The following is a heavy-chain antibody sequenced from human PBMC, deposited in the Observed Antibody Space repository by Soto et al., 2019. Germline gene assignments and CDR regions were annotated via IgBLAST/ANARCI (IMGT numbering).Heavy chain of an antibody. CDR2: INSDGSST. CDR1: GFTFSSYW. V-gene: IGHV3-74*01. Sequence: EVQLVESGGGLVQPGGSLRLSCAASGFTFSSYWMHWVRQAPGKGLVWVSRINSDGSSTSYADSVKGRFTISRDNAKNTLYLQMNSLRAEDTAVYFCSSTPAYYYYCLDVWGKGTTVNVSS. J-gene: IGHJ6*03. D-gene: IGHD2-2*01. CDR3: SSTPAYYYYCLDV.